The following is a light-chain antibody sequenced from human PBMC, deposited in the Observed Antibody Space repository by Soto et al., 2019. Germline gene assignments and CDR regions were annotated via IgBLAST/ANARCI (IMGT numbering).Light chain of an antibody. CDR1: RSDVGGYNY. Sequence: QSALTQPASVSGSPGQSITISCTGTRSDVGGYNYVSWYQHHPGKAPKLMIYDVSNRPSGVSNRFSGSKSGNTASLTISGLQAKDEADYYCSSYTTSSTLFGGGTKLTVL. CDR2: DVS. J-gene: IGLJ2*01. CDR3: SSYTTSSTL. V-gene: IGLV2-14*03.